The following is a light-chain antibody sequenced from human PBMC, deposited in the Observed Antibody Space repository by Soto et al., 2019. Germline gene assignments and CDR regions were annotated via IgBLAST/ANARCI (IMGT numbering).Light chain of an antibody. Sequence: DIQMTQSPSTLSASVGDRVTITCRASQSISSWLAWYQQKPGKAPKVLIFDASSLESGVPSRFSGSGSATEFTLTISSLQPEDFATYYCQQYDSFSVTFGQGTKVEIK. CDR2: DAS. CDR1: QSISSW. J-gene: IGKJ1*01. V-gene: IGKV1-5*01. CDR3: QQYDSFSVT.